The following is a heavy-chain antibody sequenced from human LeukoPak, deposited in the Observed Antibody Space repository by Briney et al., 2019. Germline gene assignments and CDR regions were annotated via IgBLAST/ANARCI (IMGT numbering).Heavy chain of an antibody. CDR2: IYTSGST. Sequence: SQTLSLTCTVSGGSISSGSYYWSWIRQPAGKGLEWIGRIYTSGSTNYNPSLKSRVTISVDTSKNQFSLKLTSVTAADTAVYSCARGLGEYYDSSGYVFDSWGQGTLVTVSS. D-gene: IGHD3-22*01. J-gene: IGHJ4*02. CDR3: ARGLGEYYDSSGYVFDS. V-gene: IGHV4-61*02. CDR1: GGSISSGSYY.